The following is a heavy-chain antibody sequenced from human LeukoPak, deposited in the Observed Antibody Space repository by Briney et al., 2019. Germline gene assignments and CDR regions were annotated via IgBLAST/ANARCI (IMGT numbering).Heavy chain of an antibody. CDR1: GITFSSYG. CDR3: AKDRNIVAPYFDY. J-gene: IGHJ4*02. D-gene: IGHD5-12*01. Sequence: GGSLRLSWAASGITFSSYGMSWRRQAPGKGLEWVSSISSTGGTTYYADSVKGRFTISRDNSKNTLYLQMNTLRAEDTAVYYCAKDRNIVAPYFDYWGQGTLVTVSS. V-gene: IGHV3-23*01. CDR2: ISSTGGTT.